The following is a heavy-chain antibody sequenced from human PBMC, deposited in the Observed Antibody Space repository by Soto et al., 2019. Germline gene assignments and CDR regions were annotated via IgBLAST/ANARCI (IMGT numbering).Heavy chain of an antibody. V-gene: IGHV3-9*01. CDR3: AKGGDLDIVVVPAAIIHLGYYYYMDV. J-gene: IGHJ6*03. CDR1: GFTFDDYA. Sequence: GGSLRLSCAASGFTFDDYAMHWVRQAPGKGLEWVSGISWNSGSIGYADSVKGRFTISRDNAKNSLYLQMNSLRAEDTALYYCAKGGDLDIVVVPAAIIHLGYYYYMDVWGKGTTVTVSS. D-gene: IGHD2-2*03. CDR2: ISWNSGSI.